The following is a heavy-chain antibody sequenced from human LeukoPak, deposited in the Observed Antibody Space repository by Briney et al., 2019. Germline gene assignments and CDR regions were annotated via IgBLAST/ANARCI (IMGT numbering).Heavy chain of an antibody. CDR3: SSSLVVVVTYGFDI. V-gene: IGHV4-34*03. CDR2: IKHSGST. J-gene: IGHJ3*02. Sequence: SETLSLTCAVSGGSIISGGYYWSWIRQPPGKGLEWIGEIKHSGSTNYNPSLKSRVTISVDTSKNQFSLKLKSVTAADTALYCASSSLVVVVTYGFDIWGRGTAVTVSS. CDR1: GGSIISGGYY. D-gene: IGHD2-21*01.